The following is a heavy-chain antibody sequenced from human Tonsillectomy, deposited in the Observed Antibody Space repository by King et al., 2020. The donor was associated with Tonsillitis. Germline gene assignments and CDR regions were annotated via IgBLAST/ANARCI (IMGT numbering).Heavy chain of an antibody. CDR1: GFTFSSYP. V-gene: IGHV3-30-3*01. D-gene: IGHD5-18*01. CDR2: IAHDGSNK. J-gene: IGHJ2*01. Sequence: VQLVESGGGVVQPGRSLRLSCAASGFTFSSYPLHWVRQAPGRGLEWAAVIAHDGSNKYYADSVKGRFTISRDNSKNTLYLQMSSLRAEDTAVYYCVRDRGYTYGLFWYFDVWGRGTLVTVSS. CDR3: VRDRGYTYGLFWYFDV.